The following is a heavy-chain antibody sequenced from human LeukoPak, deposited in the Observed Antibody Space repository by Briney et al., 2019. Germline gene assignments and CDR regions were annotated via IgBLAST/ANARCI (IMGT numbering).Heavy chain of an antibody. CDR3: ARDLERSRYYYYFDY. Sequence: SETLSLTCTVSGGSISSNSFYWGWIRQPPGKGLEWIGSIYYSGSTYYNPSLKSRVTISVDTSKNQFSLKLSSVTVADTAVYYCARDLERSRYYYYFDYWGQGTLVTVSS. J-gene: IGHJ4*02. D-gene: IGHD3-22*01. CDR1: GGSISSNSFY. CDR2: IYYSGST. V-gene: IGHV4-39*02.